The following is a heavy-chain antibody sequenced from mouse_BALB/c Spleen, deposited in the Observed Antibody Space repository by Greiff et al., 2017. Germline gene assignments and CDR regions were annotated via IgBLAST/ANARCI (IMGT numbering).Heavy chain of an antibody. V-gene: IGHV3-2*02. J-gene: IGHJ2*01. CDR2: ISYSGST. CDR3: ARLLLRLYYFDY. Sequence: EVQGVESGPGLVKPSQSLSLTCTVTGYSITSDYAWNWIRQFPGNKLEWMGYISYSGSTSYNPSLKSRISITRDTSKNQFFLQLNSVTTEDTATYYCARLLLRLYYFDYWGQGTTLTVSS. CDR1: GYSITSDYA. D-gene: IGHD1-1*01.